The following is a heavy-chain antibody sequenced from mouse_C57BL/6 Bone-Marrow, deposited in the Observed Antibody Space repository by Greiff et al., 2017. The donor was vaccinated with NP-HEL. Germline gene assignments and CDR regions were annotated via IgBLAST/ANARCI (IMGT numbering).Heavy chain of an antibody. V-gene: IGHV14-4*01. J-gene: IGHJ1*03. CDR3: TTERNDGYYWYFDV. CDR2: IAPENGDT. Sequence: VQLKQSGAELVRPGASVKLSCTASGFNIKDDYMHWVKQRPEQGLEWIGWIAPENGDTEYASKFQGTATITADTSSNTAYLQLSSLTSEDTAVYYCTTERNDGYYWYFDVWGTGTTVTVSS. D-gene: IGHD2-3*01. CDR1: GFNIKDDY.